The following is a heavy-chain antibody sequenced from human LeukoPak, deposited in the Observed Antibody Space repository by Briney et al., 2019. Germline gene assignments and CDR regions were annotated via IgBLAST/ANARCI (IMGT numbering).Heavy chain of an antibody. CDR3: ARSRYYYYGSGIDY. D-gene: IGHD3-10*01. V-gene: IGHV4-39*07. CDR1: GGSISTSSYY. CDR2: IFYSGST. J-gene: IGHJ4*02. Sequence: SETLSLTCTVSGGSISTSSYYWGWVRQPPGKGLEWIGNIFYSGSTYYSPSLKSRVTISVDTSKNQFSLKLSSVTAADTAVYYCARSRYYYYGSGIDYWGQGTLVTVSS.